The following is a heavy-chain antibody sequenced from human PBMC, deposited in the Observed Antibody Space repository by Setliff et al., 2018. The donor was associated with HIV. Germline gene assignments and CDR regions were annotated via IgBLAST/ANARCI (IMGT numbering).Heavy chain of an antibody. J-gene: IGHJ5*02. Sequence: PSETLSLTCAVSGYSISSGYYWGWIRQPPGKGLEWIANIYYSGTTNYNPSLKSRVTISVDTSKNQFSLKLSSVTAADTAVYYCAREGLAAAGLNWFDPWGQGTLVTVSS. CDR3: AREGLAAAGLNWFDP. D-gene: IGHD6-13*01. V-gene: IGHV4-38-2*02. CDR2: IYYSGTT. CDR1: GYSISSGYY.